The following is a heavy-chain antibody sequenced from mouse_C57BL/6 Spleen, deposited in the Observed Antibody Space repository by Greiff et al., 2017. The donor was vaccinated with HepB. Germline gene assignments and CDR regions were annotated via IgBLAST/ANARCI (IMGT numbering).Heavy chain of an antibody. CDR1: GYAFSSSW. D-gene: IGHD2-1*01. J-gene: IGHJ3*01. CDR3: ARKDGNYVPFAY. Sequence: QVQLQQSGPELVKPGASVKISCKASGYAFSSSWMNWVKQRPGKGLEWIGRIYPGDGDTNYNGKFKGKATLTADQSSSTAYMQLSSLTSEDSAVYFCARKDGNYVPFAYWGQGTLVTVSA. V-gene: IGHV1-82*01. CDR2: IYPGDGDT.